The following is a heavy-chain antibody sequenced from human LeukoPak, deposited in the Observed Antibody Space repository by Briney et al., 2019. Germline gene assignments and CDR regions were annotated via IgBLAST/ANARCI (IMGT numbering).Heavy chain of an antibody. CDR1: GGSISSSSYY. J-gene: IGHJ5*02. CDR3: ARERVTSDGRGSDP. D-gene: IGHD3-10*01. CDR2: IYYSGST. Sequence: SETLSLTCTVSGGSISSSSYYWGWIRQPPGKGLEWIGSIYYSGSTYYNPSLKSRVTISVDTSKNQFSLNLSSVTAADTAVYYCARERVTSDGRGSDPWGQGTLVTVSS. V-gene: IGHV4-39*07.